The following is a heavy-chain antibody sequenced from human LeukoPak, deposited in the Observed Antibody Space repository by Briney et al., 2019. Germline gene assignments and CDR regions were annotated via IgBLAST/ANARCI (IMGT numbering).Heavy chain of an antibody. CDR1: GFTFSSYA. Sequence: GSLRLSCAASGFTFSSYAMSWVRQAPGKGLEWVSAISGSGGSTYYADSVKGRFTISRDNSKNTLYLQMNSLRAEDTAVYYCAKGLTTVTPGYYYGMDVWGQGTTVTVSS. J-gene: IGHJ6*02. D-gene: IGHD4-17*01. V-gene: IGHV3-23*01. CDR3: AKGLTTVTPGYYYGMDV. CDR2: ISGSGGST.